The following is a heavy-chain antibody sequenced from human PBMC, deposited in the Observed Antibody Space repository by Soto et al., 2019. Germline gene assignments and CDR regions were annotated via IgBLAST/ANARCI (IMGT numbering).Heavy chain of an antibody. J-gene: IGHJ4*02. V-gene: IGHV3-33*01. CDR3: ARETYYYDSSGYTFDY. Sequence: GGSLRLSCAASGFTFSSYGMHWVRQAPGKGLEWVAVIWYDGSNKYYADSVKGRFTISRDNSKNTLYLQMNSLRAEDTAVYYCARETYYYDSSGYTFDYWGQGTLVTVSS. CDR2: IWYDGSNK. CDR1: GFTFSSYG. D-gene: IGHD3-22*01.